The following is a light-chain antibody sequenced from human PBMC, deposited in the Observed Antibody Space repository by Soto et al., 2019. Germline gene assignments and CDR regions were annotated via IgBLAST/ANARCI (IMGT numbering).Light chain of an antibody. CDR1: QSSR. CDR3: QSYESSSLSGFV. Sequence: QSVLTQPPSASGTPGQRVTISCSGSQSSRRKRTAPKLLIYANSNRPSGVPDRFSGSKSGISASLAITGLQADDEADYYCQSYESSSLSGFVFGSGTKVTVL. V-gene: IGLV1-40*01. J-gene: IGLJ1*01. CDR2: ANS.